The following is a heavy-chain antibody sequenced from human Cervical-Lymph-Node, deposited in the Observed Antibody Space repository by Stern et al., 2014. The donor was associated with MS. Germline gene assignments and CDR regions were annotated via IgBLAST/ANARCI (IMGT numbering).Heavy chain of an antibody. D-gene: IGHD4-17*01. CDR2: INASGGST. CDR1: GYTFTSYY. V-gene: IGHV1-46*01. J-gene: IGHJ4*02. Sequence: QVQLVESGAEVKKPGASVKVSCKASGYTFTSYYMHWVRQAPGQGLEWMGIINASGGSTRYAQKFQGRVTMTRDKSTSTVSLELSSLRSEDTPVYYCARVGGYGDSLDYWGQGTLVTVSS. CDR3: ARVGGYGDSLDY.